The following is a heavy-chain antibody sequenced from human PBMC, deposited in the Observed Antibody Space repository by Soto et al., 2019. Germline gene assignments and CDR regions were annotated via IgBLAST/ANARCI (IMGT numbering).Heavy chain of an antibody. CDR1: GYTFTSYG. Sequence: ASVKVSCKASGYTFTSYGISWVRQAPGQGLEWMGWISAYNGNTNYAQKLQGRVTMTTDTSTSTAYMELRSLRSDDTAVYYCARVDDILTGYSPRGYWGQGTLVTVFS. D-gene: IGHD3-9*01. J-gene: IGHJ4*02. CDR2: ISAYNGNT. V-gene: IGHV1-18*01. CDR3: ARVDDILTGYSPRGY.